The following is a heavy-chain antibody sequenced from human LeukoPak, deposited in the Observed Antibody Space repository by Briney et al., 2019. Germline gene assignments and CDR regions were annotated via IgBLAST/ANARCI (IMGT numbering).Heavy chain of an antibody. V-gene: IGHV3-53*01. J-gene: IGHJ3*02. Sequence: GGSLRLSCAASGFTVSSNYMSWVRQAPGKGLEWVSVIYSGDSTYYADSVKGRFTISRDNSKNTLYLQMNSLRAEDTAVYYCARAPGMEWPYDAFDIWGQGTMVTVSS. CDR1: GFTVSSNY. CDR2: IYSGDST. D-gene: IGHD3-3*01. CDR3: ARAPGMEWPYDAFDI.